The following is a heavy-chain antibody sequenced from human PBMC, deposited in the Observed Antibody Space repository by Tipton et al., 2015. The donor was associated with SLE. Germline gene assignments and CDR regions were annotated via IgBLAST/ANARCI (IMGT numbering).Heavy chain of an antibody. D-gene: IGHD3-3*02. CDR3: ARDKSIGYFDY. CDR2: IYYSGST. J-gene: IGHJ4*02. V-gene: IGHV4-39*07. Sequence: TFSSYAMSWVRQPPGKGLEWIGSIYYSGSTYYNPPLKSRVTISVDTSKNQFSLKLSSVTAADTAVYHCARDKSIGYFDYWGQGTLVTVSS. CDR1: TFSSYA.